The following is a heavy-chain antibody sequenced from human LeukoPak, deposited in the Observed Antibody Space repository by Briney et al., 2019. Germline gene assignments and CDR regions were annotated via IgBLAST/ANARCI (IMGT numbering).Heavy chain of an antibody. Sequence: PGGSLRLSCAASGFTFSSCAMHWVRQAPGKGLEWVAVISYDGSNKYYADSVKGRFTISRDNSKNTLYLQMNSLRAEDTAVYYCARDIWTAMETGPFDYWGQGTLVTVSS. V-gene: IGHV3-30-3*01. D-gene: IGHD5-18*01. CDR2: ISYDGSNK. CDR3: ARDIWTAMETGPFDY. J-gene: IGHJ4*02. CDR1: GFTFSSCA.